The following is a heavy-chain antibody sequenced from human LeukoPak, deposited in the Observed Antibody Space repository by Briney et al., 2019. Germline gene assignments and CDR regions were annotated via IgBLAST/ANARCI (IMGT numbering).Heavy chain of an antibody. Sequence: PSQTLSLTCTVSGGSVSSGSYYWSWIRQPAGKGLEWIGRIYTSGSTNYNPSLKSRVTISVDTSKNQFSLKLSSVTAADTAVYYCAREGAYYDFWSGYYKGYYYYYYMDVWGKGTTVTVSS. CDR3: AREGAYYDFWSGYYKGYYYYYYMDV. D-gene: IGHD3-3*01. CDR1: GGSVSSGSYY. V-gene: IGHV4-61*02. CDR2: IYTSGST. J-gene: IGHJ6*03.